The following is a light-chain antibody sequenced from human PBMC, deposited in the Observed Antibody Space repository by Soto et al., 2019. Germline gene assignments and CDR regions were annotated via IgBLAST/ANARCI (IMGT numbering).Light chain of an antibody. J-gene: IGKJ1*01. CDR1: QSISSW. Sequence: DIPMTQSPSTLSASVGDRVTITCRASQSISSWLAWYQQKPGKATKLLIYDASSLESGVPSRFSGSGSGTEFTRTVSSLQPDDFATYYCQQYNSYSLTFGQGTKVEIK. CDR3: QQYNSYSLT. CDR2: DAS. V-gene: IGKV1-5*01.